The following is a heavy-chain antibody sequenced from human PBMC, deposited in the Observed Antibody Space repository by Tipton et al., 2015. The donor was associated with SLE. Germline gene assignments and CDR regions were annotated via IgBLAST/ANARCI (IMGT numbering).Heavy chain of an antibody. CDR1: GGSIRSNY. D-gene: IGHD3/OR15-3a*01. Sequence: TLSLTCTVSGGSIRSNYWSWIRQPAGKGLEWIGGIFRNGNTNYNPPLKRRVIMSVDTSKNQFSLKLGSVTAADTALYYCARSRGWTGSFYGMDVWGQGTTVTVSS. CDR3: ARSRGWTGSFYGMDV. J-gene: IGHJ6*02. CDR2: IFRNGNT. V-gene: IGHV4-4*07.